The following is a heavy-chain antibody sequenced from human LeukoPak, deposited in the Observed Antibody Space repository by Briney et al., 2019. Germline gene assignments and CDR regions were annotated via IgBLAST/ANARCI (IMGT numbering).Heavy chain of an antibody. Sequence: PGGSLRLSCAASGFTFRTYWMSWIRQAPGKEPEWVADINQDGSEEYYLQSVRGRFTVSRDNAQNAVFLQMTNLRADDTAVYYCARWKMELQRNAFDFWGRGTVVTVSS. CDR2: INQDGSEE. J-gene: IGHJ3*01. D-gene: IGHD1-26*01. CDR3: ARWKMELQRNAFDF. CDR1: GFTFRTYW. V-gene: IGHV3-7*01.